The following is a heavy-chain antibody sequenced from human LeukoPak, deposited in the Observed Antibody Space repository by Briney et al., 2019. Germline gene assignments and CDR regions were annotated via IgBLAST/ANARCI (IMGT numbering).Heavy chain of an antibody. Sequence: ASVRVSCKASGYTFTSYAMNWVRQAPGQGLEWMGWINTNTGNPTYAQGFTGRFVFSLDTSVSTAYLQISSLKAEDTAVYYCAIYITTSSGWWGGGFDYWGQGTLVTVSS. D-gene: IGHD6-19*01. J-gene: IGHJ4*02. V-gene: IGHV7-4-1*02. CDR1: GYTFTSYA. CDR2: INTNTGNP. CDR3: AIYITTSSGWWGGGFDY.